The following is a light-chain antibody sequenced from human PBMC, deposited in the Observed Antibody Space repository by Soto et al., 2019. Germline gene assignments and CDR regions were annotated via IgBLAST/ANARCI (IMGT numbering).Light chain of an antibody. CDR2: KAS. CDR1: RSVSSW. Sequence: DIQMTQSPSTLSASVGDRVTNTCRAGRSVSSWLAWYQQKPGKAPKLLIYKASTLESGVPSRFSGSGSGTEFTLTISSLQPDDFATYYCQQYGNYWTFGQGTTVEI. J-gene: IGKJ1*01. V-gene: IGKV1-5*03. CDR3: QQYGNYWT.